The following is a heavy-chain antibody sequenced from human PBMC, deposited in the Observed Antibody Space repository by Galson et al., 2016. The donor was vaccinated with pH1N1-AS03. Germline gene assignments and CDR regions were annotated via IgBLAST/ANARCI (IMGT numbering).Heavy chain of an antibody. V-gene: IGHV1-69*06. J-gene: IGHJ6*02. CDR3: ARAMVPTTYYGMDV. D-gene: IGHD4/OR15-4a*01. CDR2: VIPIFGTT. Sequence: SVKVSCKASGGTFSSYAFSWVRQAPGQGLEWMGGVIPIFGTTNYAQKFQGRVTITADKSTSTAYMELRSLRSGDTAVYYCARAMVPTTYYGMDVWGQGTTVTVSS. CDR1: GGTFSSYA.